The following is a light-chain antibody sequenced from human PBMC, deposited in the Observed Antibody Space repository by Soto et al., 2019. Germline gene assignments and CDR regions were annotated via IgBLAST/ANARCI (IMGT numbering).Light chain of an antibody. V-gene: IGKV1-33*01. CDR1: QYISNY. J-gene: IGKJ4*01. CDR3: QPSQTLPLT. Sequence: DIQMTQSPSSLSASVGDRVTITCQASQYISNYLNWYQQKPGKAPTLLIYAASNLETGIPSRFNGSGSGTDFTFTINSLQPGDIATYYCQPSQTLPLTFGGGTKVEIK. CDR2: AAS.